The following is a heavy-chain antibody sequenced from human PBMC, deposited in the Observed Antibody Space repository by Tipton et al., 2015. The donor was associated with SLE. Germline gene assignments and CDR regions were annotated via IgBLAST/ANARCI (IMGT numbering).Heavy chain of an antibody. CDR1: GGSISSSDYY. CDR3: ARLTYYDSSGYYYYDY. V-gene: IGHV4-39*07. Sequence: TLPLTCTVSGGSISSSDYYWGWIRRPPGKGLEWLGSVYTSGSAYYNPALNSRVTISVDTSKKQLSLRLSSVTAADTAVYYCARLTYYDSSGYYYYDYWGQGTLVTVSS. D-gene: IGHD3-22*01. J-gene: IGHJ4*02. CDR2: VYTSGSA.